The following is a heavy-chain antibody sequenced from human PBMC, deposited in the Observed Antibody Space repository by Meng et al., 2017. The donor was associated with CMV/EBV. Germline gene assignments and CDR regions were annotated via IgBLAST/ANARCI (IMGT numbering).Heavy chain of an antibody. V-gene: IGHV3-21*01. J-gene: IGHJ6*02. CDR1: GFTFSSYS. CDR3: ARDQDIVVVPAAINFYYYYGMDV. Sequence: ETLSLTCAASGFTFSSYSMNWVRQAPGKGLEWVSSISSSSSYIYYADSVKGRFTISRDNAKNSLYLQMNSLRAEDTAVYYCARDQDIVVVPAAINFYYYYGMDVWGQGTTVTVSS. D-gene: IGHD2-2*01. CDR2: ISSSSSYI.